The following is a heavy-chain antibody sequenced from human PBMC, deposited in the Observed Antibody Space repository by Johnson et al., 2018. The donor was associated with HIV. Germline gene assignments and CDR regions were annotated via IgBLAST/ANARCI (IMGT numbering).Heavy chain of an antibody. J-gene: IGHJ3*02. Sequence: MLLLESGGDLVQPGGSLRLSCAASGFTFRTYAMTWVRQAPGKGLEWVAIISETGESTSQAESVKGRFTIFRDNSKNTLYLQMNSLRAEDTAVYYCASALCTWGAFDIWGQGTMVTVSS. CDR1: GFTFRTYA. CDR2: ISETGEST. D-gene: IGHD2-8*01. V-gene: IGHV3-23*01. CDR3: ASALCTWGAFDI.